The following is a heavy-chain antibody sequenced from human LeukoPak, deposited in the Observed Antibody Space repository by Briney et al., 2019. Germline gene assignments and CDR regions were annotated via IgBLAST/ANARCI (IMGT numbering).Heavy chain of an antibody. J-gene: IGHJ4*02. CDR3: ARQTSGYQWNYFDY. CDR1: GGSISSSTYY. Sequence: PSETLSLTCTVSGGSISSSTYYWGWIRQPPGKGLEWIGSIYYSGSTYYNPSLKSRVTISVDTSKNQFSLKLSSVTAADTAVYYCARQTSGYQWNYFDYWGQGTLVTVSS. D-gene: IGHD3-3*01. CDR2: IYYSGST. V-gene: IGHV4-39*01.